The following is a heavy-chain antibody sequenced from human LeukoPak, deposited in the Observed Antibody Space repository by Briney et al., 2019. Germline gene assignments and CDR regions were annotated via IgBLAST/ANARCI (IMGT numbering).Heavy chain of an antibody. CDR2: IYSGGNT. CDR1: GFTVSLKY. D-gene: IGHD1-26*01. CDR3: ARGADSGSYSVDY. Sequence: PGGSLRLSCAASGFTVSLKYMSWVRQAPGKGLEWVSAIYSGGNTYHAASVKGRFTISRDNSKNTLYLQMNNLRVEDTALYLCARGADSGSYSVDYWGQGTLVTVSS. V-gene: IGHV3-66*01. J-gene: IGHJ4*02.